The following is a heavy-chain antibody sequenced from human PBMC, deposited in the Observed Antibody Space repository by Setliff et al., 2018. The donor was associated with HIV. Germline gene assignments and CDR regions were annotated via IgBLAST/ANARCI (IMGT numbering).Heavy chain of an antibody. V-gene: IGHV4-34*01. D-gene: IGHD3-22*01. CDR3: ARGPLDYYDSSGYLDAFDI. Sequence: SETLSLTCAVYGGSFSGYYWSWIRQPPGKGLEWIGEINHSGSTNYNPSLKSRVTISVDTSKNQFSLKLGSVTAADTAVYYCARGPLDYYDSSGYLDAFDIWGQGTMVTVSS. J-gene: IGHJ3*02. CDR1: GGSFSGYY. CDR2: INHSGST.